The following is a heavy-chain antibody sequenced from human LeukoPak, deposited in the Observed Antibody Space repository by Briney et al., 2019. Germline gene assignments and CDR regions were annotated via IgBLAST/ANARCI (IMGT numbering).Heavy chain of an antibody. V-gene: IGHV1-69*01. CDR3: ARDPGAEYYDSSGYYWFDP. D-gene: IGHD3-22*01. Sequence: SVKVSCKASGGTFSSYAISWVRQAPGQGLEWMGGIIPIFGTANYAQKFQGRVTITADESTSTAYMELSGLRSEDTAVYYCARDPGAEYYDSSGYYWFDPWGQGTLVTVSS. J-gene: IGHJ5*02. CDR1: GGTFSSYA. CDR2: IIPIFGTA.